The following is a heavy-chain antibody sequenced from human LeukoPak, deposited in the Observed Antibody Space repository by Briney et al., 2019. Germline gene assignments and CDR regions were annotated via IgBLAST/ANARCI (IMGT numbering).Heavy chain of an antibody. CDR3: ARDPLAAAGRHDAFDI. Sequence: GGCLRLSCVASGFTFTNYAMSWVRQAPGKGLEWVSSISSSSSYIYYADSVKGRFTISRDNAKNSLYLQMNSLRAEDTAVYYCARDPLAAAGRHDAFDIWGQGTTVTVSS. V-gene: IGHV3-21*01. CDR2: ISSSSSYI. J-gene: IGHJ3*02. D-gene: IGHD6-13*01. CDR1: GFTFTNYA.